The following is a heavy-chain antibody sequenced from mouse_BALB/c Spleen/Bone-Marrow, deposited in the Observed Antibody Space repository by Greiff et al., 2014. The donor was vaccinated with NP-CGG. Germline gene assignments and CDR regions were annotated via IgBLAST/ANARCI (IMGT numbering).Heavy chain of an antibody. CDR3: ASYYYGSSGFAY. CDR2: IDPANGNT. V-gene: IGHV14-3*02. Sequence: VQLKESGAELVKPGASVKLSCTASGFNIKDTYMHWAKQRPEQGLEWIGRIDPANGNTKYDPKFQGKATITADTSSNTAYLQLSSLTSEDTAVYYCASYYYGSSGFAYWGQGTLVTVSA. D-gene: IGHD1-1*01. CDR1: GFNIKDTY. J-gene: IGHJ3*01.